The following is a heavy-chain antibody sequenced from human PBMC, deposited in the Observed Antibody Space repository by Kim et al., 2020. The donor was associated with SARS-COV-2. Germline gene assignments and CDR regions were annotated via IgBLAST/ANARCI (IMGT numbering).Heavy chain of an antibody. V-gene: IGHV4-59*09. CDR3: ARGTVTIGFDY. Sequence: TNYSPSLKSRVSISVVTSKNQFSLKLSSVTAADTAVYYCARGTVTIGFDYWGQGTLVTVSS. J-gene: IGHJ4*02. D-gene: IGHD4-17*01. CDR2: T.